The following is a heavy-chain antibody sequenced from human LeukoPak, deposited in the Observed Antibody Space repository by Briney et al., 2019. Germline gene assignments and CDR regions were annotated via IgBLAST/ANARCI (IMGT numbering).Heavy chain of an antibody. J-gene: IGHJ6*03. CDR3: ARATYPYYYMDV. Sequence: PSETLPLTCTVSGGSISSDYWSWIRQPPGKGLEWIGYFYYSGSTNYNPSLKSRVSISGDTSKNQFSLRLSSVTTVDTAVYYRARATYPYYYMDVWGKGATVTVSS. CDR2: FYYSGST. V-gene: IGHV4-59*01. CDR1: GGSISSDY.